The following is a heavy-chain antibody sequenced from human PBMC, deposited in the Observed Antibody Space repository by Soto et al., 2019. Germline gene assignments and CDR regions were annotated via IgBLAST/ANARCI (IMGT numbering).Heavy chain of an antibody. CDR1: GFTFSTYW. J-gene: IGHJ4*02. V-gene: IGHV3-7*04. CDR3: ARDSGRFYNDY. CDR2: LNPDGSEK. D-gene: IGHD1-26*01. Sequence: EVQLVESGGGLVQPGGSLRLSCAASGFTFSTYWMTWVRQAPGKGLEWVANLNPDGSEKYYVDSLKGRFTISRDNAKTSLYLQMNSLRAEDTAVYYCARDSGRFYNDYWGQGTLVTVSS.